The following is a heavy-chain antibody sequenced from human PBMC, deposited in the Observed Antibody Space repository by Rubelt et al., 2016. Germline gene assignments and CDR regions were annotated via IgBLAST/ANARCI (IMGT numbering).Heavy chain of an antibody. V-gene: IGHV4-59*04. CDR3: ARTLTTVIAIDY. J-gene: IGHJ4*02. D-gene: IGHD4-11*01. CDR1: GGSISSYY. CDR2: IYYSGST. Sequence: QVQLQESGPGLVKPSETLSLTCTVSGGSISSYYWSWIRQPPGKGLEWIGSIYYSGSTYYNPSLMCRVTFSLDTSKNQFSRKLSSGPDADTAVYYCARTLTTVIAIDYWGQGTLVTVSS.